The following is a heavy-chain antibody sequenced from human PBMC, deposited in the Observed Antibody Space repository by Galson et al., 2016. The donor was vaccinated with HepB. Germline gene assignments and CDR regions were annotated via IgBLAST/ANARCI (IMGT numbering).Heavy chain of an antibody. D-gene: IGHD4-11*01. V-gene: IGHV4-59*02. CDR2: ISYSGTA. J-gene: IGHJ6*02. CDR1: GVPVRTFY. Sequence: SETLSLTCTVSGVPVRTFYWSWVRHPPGKGLEWLGYISYSGTADYNPSLKSRVTISMDKSKNQVSLKLNSTTAAATAVYYCARNDVLQVFHGMDVWGPGTTVTVSS. CDR3: ARNDVLQVFHGMDV.